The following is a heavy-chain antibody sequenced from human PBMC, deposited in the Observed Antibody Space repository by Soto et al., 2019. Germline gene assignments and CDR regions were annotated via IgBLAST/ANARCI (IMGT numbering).Heavy chain of an antibody. D-gene: IGHD6-13*01. CDR3: ARGWDSSSQEKYFQH. J-gene: IGHJ1*01. CDR2: IYYSGST. Sequence: PSETLSLTCTFSGGSIISSSYYLGWIRQPPGKGLEWIGSIYYSGSTYYNPSLKSRVTISVDTSKNQFSLKLSSVTAADTAVYYCARGWDSSSQEKYFQHWGQGTLVTVSS. CDR1: GGSIISSSYY. V-gene: IGHV4-39*01.